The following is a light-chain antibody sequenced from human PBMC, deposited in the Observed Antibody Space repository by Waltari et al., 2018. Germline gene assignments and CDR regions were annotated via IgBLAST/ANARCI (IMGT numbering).Light chain of an antibody. CDR3: QQYYSTPLT. V-gene: IGKV4-1*01. Sequence: DIVMTQSPDSLAVSLGERATINCKSSQSLLYSSKNKNYLAWYQQRPGHPPTLLFYWASTRESGVPGRFSASGSGTDFTLTISSLQAEDVAVYYCQQYYSTPLTFGGGTKVEIK. CDR1: QSLLYSSKNKNY. CDR2: WAS. J-gene: IGKJ4*01.